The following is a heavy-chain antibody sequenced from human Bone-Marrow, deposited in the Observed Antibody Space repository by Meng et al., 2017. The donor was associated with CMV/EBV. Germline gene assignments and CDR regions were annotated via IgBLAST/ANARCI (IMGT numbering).Heavy chain of an antibody. CDR1: GFSVTSNRAT. CDR3: AREGSCGGDCYSNYLDY. CDR2: TYYRSKWYN. J-gene: IGHJ4*02. Sequence: SETLSLTCAISGFSVTSNRATWNWIRQSPSSGLEWLGRTYYRSKWYNDYAVSVKSRISINPDTSYYQFSMQLYNVTPEDTAVYYCAREGSCGGDCYSNYLDYWGQGTLVTVPS. D-gene: IGHD2-21*01. V-gene: IGHV6-1*01.